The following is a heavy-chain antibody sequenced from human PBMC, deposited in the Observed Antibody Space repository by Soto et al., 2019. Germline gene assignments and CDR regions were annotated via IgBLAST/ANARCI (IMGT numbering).Heavy chain of an antibody. Sequence: GPLRLSCAAPGFTFSSYAMSWVRQAPGKGLEWVSAISGSGGSTYYADSVKGRFTISRDNSKNTLYLQMNSLRAEDTAVYYCAKDRMELPDAFDIWGQGTMVTVS. J-gene: IGHJ3*02. D-gene: IGHD1-7*01. V-gene: IGHV3-23*01. CDR3: AKDRMELPDAFDI. CDR1: GFTFSSYA. CDR2: ISGSGGST.